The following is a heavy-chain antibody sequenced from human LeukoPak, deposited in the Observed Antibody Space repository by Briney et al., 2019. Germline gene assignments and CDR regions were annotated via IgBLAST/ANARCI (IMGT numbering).Heavy chain of an antibody. V-gene: IGHV4-34*01. D-gene: IGHD1-14*01. CDR1: GRSFNGYY. J-gene: IGHJ4*02. CDR3: VRGPDHAKVGY. Sequence: TSETLSLTCAVYGRSFNGYYWSWIRQPPGKGLEWVGEINHSGSTNYNPSLKSRVTISVDTSKNHFSLKLASVTAADTAVYYCVRGPDHAKVGYWGQGTPVTVSS. CDR2: INHSGST.